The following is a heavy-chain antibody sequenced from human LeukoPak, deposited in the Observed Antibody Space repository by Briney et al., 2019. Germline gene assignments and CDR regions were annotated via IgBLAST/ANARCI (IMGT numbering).Heavy chain of an antibody. J-gene: IGHJ4*02. CDR3: ARDEYGYNY. CDR1: GLSLTHDG. Sequence: ASVKVSCKASGLSLTHDGISWVRQAPGQGLEWMGWINPNSGGTTYAQKFQGRVTMTRDTSISTAYMEMSRLRSDDTAVYYCARDEYGYNYWGQGTLVTVSS. D-gene: IGHD4-17*01. V-gene: IGHV1-2*02. CDR2: INPNSGGT.